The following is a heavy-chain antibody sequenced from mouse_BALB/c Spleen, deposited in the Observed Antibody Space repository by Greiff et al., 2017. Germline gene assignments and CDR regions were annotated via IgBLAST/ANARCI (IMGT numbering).Heavy chain of an antibody. CDR3: ASVRLGY. CDR1: GYTFTSYW. Sequence: VQLVESGAELARPGASVKLSCKASGYTFTSYWMQWVKQRPGQGLEWIGAIYPGDGDTRYTQKFKGKATLTADKSSSTAYMQLSSLASEDSAVYYCASVRLGYWGQGTTLTVSS. J-gene: IGHJ2*01. CDR2: IYPGDGDT. D-gene: IGHD2-14*01. V-gene: IGHV1-87*01.